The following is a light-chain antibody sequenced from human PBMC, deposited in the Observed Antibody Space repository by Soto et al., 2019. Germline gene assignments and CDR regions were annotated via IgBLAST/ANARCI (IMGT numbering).Light chain of an antibody. V-gene: IGKV3-20*01. CDR3: QQYYKWPLT. CDR2: DAS. CDR1: QLVSSNF. Sequence: EILLTQSPGPLSFSPGERATLSCRASQLVSSNFLAWYQQKPGQAPRLLIYDASNRATGIPARFSGSGSGTDFTLTISSLESQDFAVYYCQQYYKWPLTFGGGTKVDIK. J-gene: IGKJ4*01.